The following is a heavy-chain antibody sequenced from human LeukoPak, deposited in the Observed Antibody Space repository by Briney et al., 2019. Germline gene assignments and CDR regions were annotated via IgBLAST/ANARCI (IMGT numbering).Heavy chain of an antibody. CDR1: GGSFSSGSYY. V-gene: IGHV4-61*01. J-gene: IGHJ6*02. D-gene: IGHD3-3*01. Sequence: PSETLSLTCTVSGGSFSSGSYYWSWIRQPPGKGLEWIGYIYYSGSTNYNPSLKSRVTISVDTSKNQFSLKLSSVTAADTAVYYCASGRIRDFWSGYLPYRYYYGMDVWGQGTTVTVSS. CDR3: ASGRIRDFWSGYLPYRYYYGMDV. CDR2: IYYSGST.